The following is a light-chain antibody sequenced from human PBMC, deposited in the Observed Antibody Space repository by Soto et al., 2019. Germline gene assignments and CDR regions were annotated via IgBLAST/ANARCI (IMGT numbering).Light chain of an antibody. CDR1: QTXSSW. CDR3: QHYNSYSEA. Sequence: DIQMTQSPSTLSGSVGDRVTITCRASQTXSSWLAWYQQKPGKAPKLLIYKASTLKSGVPSRFSGSGSGTEFTLTISSLQPDDFATYYCQHYNSYSEAFGQGTKVELK. V-gene: IGKV1-5*03. J-gene: IGKJ1*01. CDR2: KAS.